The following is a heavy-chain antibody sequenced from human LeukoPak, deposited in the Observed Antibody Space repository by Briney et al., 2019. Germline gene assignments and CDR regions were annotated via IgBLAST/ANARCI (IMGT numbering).Heavy chain of an antibody. D-gene: IGHD4-23*01. CDR2: VYRSGTT. Sequence: PSETLSLTCAVSGDSITSDYYWVWIRQPPGKGLEWIGNVYRSGTTYYNPPLKSRVTMSVDTATDQFSLKLISVTAADTAVYYCARGHTLAVDRREGDPFDIWGQGTMVIVS. J-gene: IGHJ3*02. CDR1: GDSITSDYY. V-gene: IGHV4-38-2*01. CDR3: ARGHTLAVDRREGDPFDI.